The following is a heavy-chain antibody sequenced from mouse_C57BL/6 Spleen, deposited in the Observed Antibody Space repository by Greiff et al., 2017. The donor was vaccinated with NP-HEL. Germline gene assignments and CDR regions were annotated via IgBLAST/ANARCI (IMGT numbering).Heavy chain of an antibody. CDR1: GISITTGNYR. V-gene: IGHV3-5*01. CDR2: IYYSGTI. CDR3: AREDYDDAMDY. J-gene: IGHJ4*01. D-gene: IGHD2-4*01. Sequence: DVKLQESGPGLVKPSQTVFLTCTVTGISITTGNYRWSWIRQFPGNKLEWIGYIYYSGTITYNPSLTSRTTITRDTPKNQFFLEMNSLTAEDTATYYCAREDYDDAMDYWGQGTSVTVSS.